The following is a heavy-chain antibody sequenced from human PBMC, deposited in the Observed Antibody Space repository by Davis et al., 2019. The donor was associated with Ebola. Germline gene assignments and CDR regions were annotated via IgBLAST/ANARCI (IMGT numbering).Heavy chain of an antibody. CDR1: GYTFTDFG. V-gene: IGHV1-69*13. CDR2: IIPIFGTA. J-gene: IGHJ6*02. Sequence: AASVKVSCKTSGYTFTDFGISWVRQAPGQGLEWMGGIIPIFGTANYAQKFQGRVTITADESTSTAYMELSSLRSEDTAVYYCARGAYYYYYGMDVWGQGTTVTVSS. CDR3: ARGAYYYYYGMDV.